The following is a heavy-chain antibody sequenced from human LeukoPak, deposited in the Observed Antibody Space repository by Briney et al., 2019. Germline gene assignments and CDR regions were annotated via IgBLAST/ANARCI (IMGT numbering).Heavy chain of an antibody. D-gene: IGHD1-26*01. J-gene: IGHJ6*03. CDR3: ARAQWELLIDYYYYMDV. V-gene: IGHV1-8*01. Sequence: GASVKVSCKASGYTFTSYDINWVRQATGQGLEWMGWMNPNSGNTGYAQKFQGRVTITRNTSISTAYMELSSLRSEDTAVYYCARAQWELLIDYYYYMDVWGKGTTDTVSS. CDR1: GYTFTSYD. CDR2: MNPNSGNT.